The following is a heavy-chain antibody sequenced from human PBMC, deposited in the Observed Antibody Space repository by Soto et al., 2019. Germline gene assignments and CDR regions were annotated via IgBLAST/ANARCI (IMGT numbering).Heavy chain of an antibody. CDR1: GYTFSNYG. CDR2: ISGHNSNT. J-gene: IGHJ5*01. Sequence: HVELEQSGADVKKPGASVTVSCRASGYTFSNYGINWLRQAPGHGLEWMGWISGHNSNTSHAQNFQGRVTMTTDTSTSPAYLDLRSLTSGDTAIYYCARGPPYNIGWYREWFDSWGQGTLVTVSS. D-gene: IGHD6-19*01. V-gene: IGHV1-18*01. CDR3: ARGPPYNIGWYREWFDS.